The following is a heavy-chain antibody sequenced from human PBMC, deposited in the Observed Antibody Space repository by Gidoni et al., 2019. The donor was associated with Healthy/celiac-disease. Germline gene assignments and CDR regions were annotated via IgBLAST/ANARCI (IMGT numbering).Heavy chain of an antibody. V-gene: IGHV4-34*01. J-gene: IGHJ4*02. CDR2: INHSGST. CDR3: ARGKIFGGRPHYAFGATYFDY. D-gene: IGHD3-3*01. Sequence: QVQLQQWGAGLLKPSATLSLTCAVYGGSFSGYYWGWIRQPPGKGLEWIGEINHSGSTNYNPSLKSRVTISVDTSKNQFSLKLSSVTAADTAVYYCARGKIFGGRPHYAFGATYFDYWGQGTLVTVSS. CDR1: GGSFSGYY.